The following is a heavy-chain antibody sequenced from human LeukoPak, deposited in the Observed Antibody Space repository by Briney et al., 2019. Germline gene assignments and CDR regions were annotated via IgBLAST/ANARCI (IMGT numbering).Heavy chain of an antibody. CDR2: INHSGST. D-gene: IGHD3-10*01. J-gene: IGHJ5*02. Sequence: SETLSLTCAVYGGSFSGYYWSWIRQPPGKGLEWIGEINHSGSTNYNPSLKSRVTISVDTSKNQFSLKLSSVTAADTAVYYCARFYGSGSCGYNWFDPWGQGTLVTVSS. CDR1: GGSFSGYY. CDR3: ARFYGSGSCGYNWFDP. V-gene: IGHV4-34*01.